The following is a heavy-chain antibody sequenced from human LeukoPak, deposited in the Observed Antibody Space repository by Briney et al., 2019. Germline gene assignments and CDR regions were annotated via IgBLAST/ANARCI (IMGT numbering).Heavy chain of an antibody. Sequence: GGSLRLSCAASGFTFSSYSMNWVRQAPGKGLEGVSSISSSSSYIYYADSVKGRFTISRDNAKNSLYLQMNSLRAEDTAVYYCARDRSYDSSGYYYAGAFDIWGQGTMVTVSS. CDR3: ARDRSYDSSGYYYAGAFDI. J-gene: IGHJ3*02. CDR2: ISSSSSYI. V-gene: IGHV3-21*01. D-gene: IGHD3-22*01. CDR1: GFTFSSYS.